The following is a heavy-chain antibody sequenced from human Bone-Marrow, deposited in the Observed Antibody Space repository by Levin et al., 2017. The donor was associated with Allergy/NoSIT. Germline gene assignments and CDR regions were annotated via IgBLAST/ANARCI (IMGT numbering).Heavy chain of an antibody. D-gene: IGHD2-8*02. J-gene: IGHJ5*02. Sequence: SETLSLTCAVYGGSFSGYYWSWIRQPPGKGLEWIGEINHSGSTNYNPSLKSRVTISVDTSKNQFSLKLSSVTAADTAVYYCARGSVLVVYARVVKPNWFDPWGQGTLVTVSS. CDR2: INHSGST. CDR1: GGSFSGYY. V-gene: IGHV4-34*01. CDR3: ARGSVLVVYARVVKPNWFDP.